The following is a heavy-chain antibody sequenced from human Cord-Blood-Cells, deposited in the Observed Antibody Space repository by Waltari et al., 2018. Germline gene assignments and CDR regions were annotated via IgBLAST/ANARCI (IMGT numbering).Heavy chain of an antibody. Sequence: QVQLVQSGAEVKKPGSSVKVSCKDSGGTFSSYAISWVRTPPGQGLEWMGRIIPILCIAIDEQKFQGRVTITADKSTSTAYMELSSLRSEDTAVYYCAREQAVAGSYYYYYYYMDVWGKGTTVTVSS. CDR2: IIPILCIA. D-gene: IGHD6-19*01. CDR1: GGTFSSYA. J-gene: IGHJ6*03. V-gene: IGHV1-69*09. CDR3: AREQAVAGSYYYYYYYMDV.